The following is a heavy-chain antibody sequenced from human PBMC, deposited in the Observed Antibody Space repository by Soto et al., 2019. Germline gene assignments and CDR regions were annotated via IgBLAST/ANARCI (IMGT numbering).Heavy chain of an antibody. J-gene: IGHJ4*02. D-gene: IGHD3-10*01. CDR1: GVSISTSNW. CDR3: AKGGRVYYGSGSYFDS. Sequence: QVQLQESGPGLVKPSGTLSLTCAVSGVSISTSNWWSWARQSPGKGLEWIGGIYHSGSTNYNPSPQCRVIISVDRSTNQCSLHLSSVNAADTAVYFCAKGGRVYYGSGSYFDSWGQGILVTVSS. V-gene: IGHV4-4*02. CDR2: IYHSGST.